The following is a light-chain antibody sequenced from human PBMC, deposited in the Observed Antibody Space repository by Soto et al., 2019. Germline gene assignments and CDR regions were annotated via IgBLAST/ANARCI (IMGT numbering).Light chain of an antibody. Sequence: DIVMTQSPDSLVVSLGERATINSKSSQSVLYSSNNKNYLAWYQQKPGQPPKLLIYWASTRESGVPDRFSGSGSGTDFTLTISSLQAEDVAVYYCHQYYSSPPTFGGGTKLQIK. J-gene: IGKJ4*01. CDR2: WAS. CDR1: QSVLYSSNNKNY. V-gene: IGKV4-1*01. CDR3: HQYYSSPPT.